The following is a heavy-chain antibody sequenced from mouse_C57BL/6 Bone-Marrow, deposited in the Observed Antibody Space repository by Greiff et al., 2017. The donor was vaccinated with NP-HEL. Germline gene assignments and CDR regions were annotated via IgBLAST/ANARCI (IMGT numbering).Heavy chain of an antibody. CDR1: GYTFTDYY. D-gene: IGHD1-1*01. CDR2: IFPGSGST. CDR3: ARRLGGSSPYWYFDV. Sequence: QVQLQQSGPELVKPGASVKISCKASGYTFTDYYINWVKQRPGQGLEWIGWIFPGSGSTYYNEKFKGKATLTVDKSSSTAYMLLSSLTSEDSAVYFCARRLGGSSPYWYFDVWGTGTTVTVSS. J-gene: IGHJ1*03. V-gene: IGHV1-75*01.